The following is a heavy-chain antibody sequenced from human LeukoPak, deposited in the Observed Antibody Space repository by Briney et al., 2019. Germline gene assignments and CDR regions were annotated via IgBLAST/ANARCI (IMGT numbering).Heavy chain of an antibody. CDR2: ISSSSSYI. V-gene: IGHV3-21*01. J-gene: IGHJ4*02. CDR3: ASVVVAATTGDY. CDR1: GFTLSSYS. D-gene: IGHD2-15*01. Sequence: KPGGSLRLSCAASGFTLSSYSMNWVRQAPGKGLEWVSSISSSSSYIYYADSVKGRFTISRDNAKNSLYLQMNSLRAEDTAVYYCASVVVAATTGDYWGQGTLVTVSS.